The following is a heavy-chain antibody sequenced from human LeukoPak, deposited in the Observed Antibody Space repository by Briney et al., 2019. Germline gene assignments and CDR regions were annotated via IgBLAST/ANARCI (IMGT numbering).Heavy chain of an antibody. CDR3: AKEIWPTVTIPGWTYFDY. Sequence: GGSLRLSCAASRFTFRSYGMHWVRQAPGKGLEWVAFIRYDGSSKYYADSVKGRFTISRDNSKNTPYLQMNSLRAEDTAVYYCAKEIWPTVTIPGWTYFDYWGQGTRVTVSS. D-gene: IGHD4-17*01. V-gene: IGHV3-30*02. CDR2: IRYDGSSK. CDR1: RFTFRSYG. J-gene: IGHJ4*02.